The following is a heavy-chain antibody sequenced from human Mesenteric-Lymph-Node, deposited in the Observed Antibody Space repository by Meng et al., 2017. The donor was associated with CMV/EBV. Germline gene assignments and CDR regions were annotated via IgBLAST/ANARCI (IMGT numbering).Heavy chain of an antibody. CDR3: ARAGHIVVVIATYGMDV. V-gene: IGHV4-38-2*02. CDR1: GYSISSGYY. Sequence: ESLKISCTVSGYSISSGYYWGWIRQPPGKGLEWIGSIYHSGSTYYNPSLKSRVTISVDTSKNQFSLKLSSVTAADTTVYYCARAGHIVVVIATYGMDVWGQGTTVTVSS. J-gene: IGHJ6*02. D-gene: IGHD2-21*01. CDR2: IYHSGST.